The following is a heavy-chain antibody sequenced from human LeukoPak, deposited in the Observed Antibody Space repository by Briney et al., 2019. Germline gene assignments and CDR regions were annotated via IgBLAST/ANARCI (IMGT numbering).Heavy chain of an antibody. CDR2: IYYSGST. J-gene: IGHJ6*03. V-gene: IGHV4-39*01. CDR3: ARHGREGYQLDHYFYMEG. D-gene: IGHD2-2*01. CDR1: GGSISSSSYY. Sequence: SETLSLTCTVSGGSISSSSYYWGWIRQPPGKGLEWIVSIYYSGSTYYNPSLKSRVTISVNTSKNQFSLKLSSVTAADTAVYYCARHGREGYQLDHYFYMEGWGKGTKVTVSS.